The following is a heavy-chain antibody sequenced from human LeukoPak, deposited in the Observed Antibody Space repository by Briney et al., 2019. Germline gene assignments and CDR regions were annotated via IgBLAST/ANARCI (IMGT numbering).Heavy chain of an antibody. D-gene: IGHD3-22*01. CDR2: IKSKTDGGTT. CDR3: TPPPGYYYDSSGYYGD. CDR1: GFSFSNVW. J-gene: IGHJ4*02. V-gene: IGHV3-15*01. Sequence: GGSLRLSCVASGFSFSNVWMSWVRQAPGKGLEWVGRIKSKTDGGTTDYAAPVKGRFTISRDDSKNTLYLQMNSLKTEDTAVYYCTPPPGYYYDSSGYYGDWGQGTLVTVSS.